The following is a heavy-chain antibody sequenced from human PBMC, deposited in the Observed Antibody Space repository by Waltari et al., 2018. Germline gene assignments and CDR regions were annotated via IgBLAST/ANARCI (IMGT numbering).Heavy chain of an antibody. CDR2: IYYTGST. CDR3: ARGGGGDWEWFDP. CDR1: GGSISGFY. V-gene: IGHV4-59*01. D-gene: IGHD2-21*02. J-gene: IGHJ5*02. Sequence: QVQLQESGPSLLKPSETLSLICTVSGGSISGFYWSWVRQPPGTGLDWIGSIYYTGSTNFNPARKSRVTRSVDTSKNQFSLKLSSVTAADTAFYYCARGGGGDWEWFDPWGQGTLVTVSS.